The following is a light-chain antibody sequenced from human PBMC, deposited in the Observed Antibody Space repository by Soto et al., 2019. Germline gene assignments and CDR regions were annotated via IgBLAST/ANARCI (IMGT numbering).Light chain of an antibody. CDR1: QGISSY. J-gene: IGKJ1*01. V-gene: IGKV1-8*01. Sequence: AIRMTQSPSSFSASTGDRVTITCRARQGISSYLAWYQQKPGKAPKLLIYAASTLQSGVPSRFSGSGSGTDFTLTISCLQSEDFATYYGQQYYSYPHTFGQGTKVEIK. CDR2: AAS. CDR3: QQYYSYPHT.